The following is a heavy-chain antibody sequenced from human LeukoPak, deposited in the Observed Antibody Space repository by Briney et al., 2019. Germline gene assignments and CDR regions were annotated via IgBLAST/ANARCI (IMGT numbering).Heavy chain of an antibody. CDR3: ARATGDTGYMDV. V-gene: IGHV3-21*04. D-gene: IGHD2-21*01. J-gene: IGHJ6*03. CDR1: GFTFSSYS. CDR2: ISSSSSYI. Sequence: PGGSLRLSCAASGFTFSSYSMNWVRQAPGKGLEWVSSISSSSSYIYYADSVKGRFTISRDNAKNSLYLQMNSLRAEDTALYYCARATGDTGYMDVWGKGTTVTVSS.